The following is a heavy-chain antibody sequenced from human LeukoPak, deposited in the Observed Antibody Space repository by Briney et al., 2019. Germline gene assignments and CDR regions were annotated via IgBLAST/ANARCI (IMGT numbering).Heavy chain of an antibody. D-gene: IGHD3-10*01. CDR2: IKQDGSEK. Sequence: GGSLGLSCAASGFTFSSYWMSWVRQAPGKGLEWVANIKQDGSEKYYVDSVKGRFTISRDNAKNSLYLQMNSLRAEDTAVYYCARVGKVGFGESNWFDPWGQGTLVTVSS. V-gene: IGHV3-7*01. CDR1: GFTFSSYW. CDR3: ARVGKVGFGESNWFDP. J-gene: IGHJ5*02.